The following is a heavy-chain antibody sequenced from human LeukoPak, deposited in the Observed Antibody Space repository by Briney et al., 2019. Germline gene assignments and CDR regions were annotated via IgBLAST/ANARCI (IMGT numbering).Heavy chain of an antibody. CDR2: IYTSGST. Sequence: SETLSLTCTVSGGSISSYYWSWIRQPAGKGLEWIGRIYTSGSTNYNPSLKSRVTMSVDTSKNQFSLKLSSVTAADTAVYYCARDHSVCSSTSCYSWFDPWGQGTLVTVSS. J-gene: IGHJ5*02. V-gene: IGHV4-4*07. CDR1: GGSISSYY. D-gene: IGHD2-2*02. CDR3: ARDHSVCSSTSCYSWFDP.